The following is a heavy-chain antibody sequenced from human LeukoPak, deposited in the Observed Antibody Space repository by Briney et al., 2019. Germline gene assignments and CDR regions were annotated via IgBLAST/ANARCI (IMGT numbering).Heavy chain of an antibody. V-gene: IGHV1-69*13. J-gene: IGHJ4*02. CDR2: IIPIFGTA. Sequence: ASVKVSCKASGGTFSSYAMSWVRQAPGQGLEWMGGIIPIFGTANYAQKFQGRVTITADESTSTAYMELSSLRSEDTAVYYCARGALDYYGYYFDYWGEGTLVTVYS. CDR3: ARGALDYYGYYFDY. D-gene: IGHD3-10*01. CDR1: GGTFSSYA.